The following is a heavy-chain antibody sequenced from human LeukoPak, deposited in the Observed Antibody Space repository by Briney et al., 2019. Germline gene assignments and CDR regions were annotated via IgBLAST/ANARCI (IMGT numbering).Heavy chain of an antibody. V-gene: IGHV3-23*01. CDR3: AKDPHYYDSSGYYQADWYFDL. CDR2: ISGSGGST. CDR1: GFTFSSYA. Sequence: PGGSLRLSCAASGFTFSSYAMSWVRQAPGKGLEWVSAISGSGGSTYYADSVKGRFTISRDNSKNTLYLQMNSLRAEDTAVYYCAKDPHYYDSSGYYQADWYFDLWGRGTLVTVSS. D-gene: IGHD3-22*01. J-gene: IGHJ2*01.